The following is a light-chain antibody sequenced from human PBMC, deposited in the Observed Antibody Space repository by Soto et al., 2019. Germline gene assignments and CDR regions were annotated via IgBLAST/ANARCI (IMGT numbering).Light chain of an antibody. J-gene: IGLJ1*01. V-gene: IGLV3-25*02. Sequence: YELTQPPSVSVFPGQTARITCSGEALPKQYAYWYQQKPGQAPVLVIYKDSERPSGIPERFSGSSSGTTVTLTISGVQAEDEADYYCQSADSSGIYQVFGTGTKLTVL. CDR3: QSADSSGIYQV. CDR1: ALPKQY. CDR2: KDS.